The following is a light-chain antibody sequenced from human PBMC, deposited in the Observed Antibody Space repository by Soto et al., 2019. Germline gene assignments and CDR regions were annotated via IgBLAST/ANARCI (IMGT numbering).Light chain of an antibody. J-gene: IGKJ5*01. V-gene: IGKV3D-20*02. CDR2: GAS. CDR1: QSVSSEK. Sequence: EIVLTQSPGTLSLSPGERASLSCRASQSVSSEKLAWYQQKPGQAPRLLIFGASGRATGIPERFSGSGSGTDFSLTISRLEPEDSAVYYCQQRSNWPHFGQGTRLEI. CDR3: QQRSNWPH.